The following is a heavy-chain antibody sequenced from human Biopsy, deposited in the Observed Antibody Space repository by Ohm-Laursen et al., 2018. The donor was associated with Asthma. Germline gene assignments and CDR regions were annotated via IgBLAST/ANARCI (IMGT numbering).Heavy chain of an antibody. V-gene: IGHV3-30*18. CDR1: GFIFRGSN. D-gene: IGHD5-12*01. CDR2: ISYDGNHK. CDR3: AKRRGYSGHDNDY. Sequence: SLRLSCAASGFIFRGSNMFWVRQAPGKGLEWLAVISYDGNHKFYEDSVKGRFTISRDNSKNTLYLQMNSLRTEDTAVYYCAKRRGYSGHDNDYWGQGTLVIVSS. J-gene: IGHJ4*02.